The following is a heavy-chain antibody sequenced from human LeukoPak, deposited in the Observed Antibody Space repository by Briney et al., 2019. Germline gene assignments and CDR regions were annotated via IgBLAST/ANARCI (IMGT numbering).Heavy chain of an antibody. D-gene: IGHD7-27*01. CDR2: IYYSGST. CDR1: GGSISSSSYY. CDR3: ARQAWGFFDY. J-gene: IGHJ4*02. Sequence: SETLSLTCTVSGGSISSSSYYWGWIRQPPGKGLEWIGSIYYSGSTYYNPSLKSRVTISVDTSKNHFSLKLTSVTAADTAVYYFARQAWGFFDYWGQGTLVTVSS. V-gene: IGHV4-39*01.